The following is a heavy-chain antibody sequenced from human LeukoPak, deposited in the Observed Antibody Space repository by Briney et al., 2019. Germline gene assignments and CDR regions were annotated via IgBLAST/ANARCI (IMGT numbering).Heavy chain of an antibody. D-gene: IGHD4-23*01. V-gene: IGHV4-34*01. J-gene: IGHJ4*02. CDR1: GGSFSDYY. Sequence: ASETLSLTCAVYGGSFSDYYWTWIRQPPGKGLEWIGEINHSGSTNYNPSLKSRVTISVDTSKNQFSLKLSSVTAADTAVYYCARGRLYGGTFRYWGQGTLVTVSS. CDR3: ARGRLYGGTFRY. CDR2: INHSGST.